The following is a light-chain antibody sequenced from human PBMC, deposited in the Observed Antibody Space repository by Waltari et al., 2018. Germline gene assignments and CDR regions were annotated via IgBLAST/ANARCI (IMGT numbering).Light chain of an antibody. Sequence: AIQLTQSPSSLSASVGDSVTITCRASQGISSALAWYQQKPGKAPKLLIYDASSLASGVPSRFSGSGSGTDFTLTISSLQPEDFATYYCQQFNNYPPTFGHGTRLEIK. V-gene: IGKV1D-13*01. CDR2: DAS. J-gene: IGKJ5*01. CDR3: QQFNNYPPT. CDR1: QGISSA.